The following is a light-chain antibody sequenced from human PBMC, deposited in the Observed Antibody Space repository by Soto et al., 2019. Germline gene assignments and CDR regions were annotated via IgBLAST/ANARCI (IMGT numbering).Light chain of an antibody. Sequence: IQLTQSPSSLSASVGDRVTLTCRASEGISSYLAWYQQKPGKAPKLLIYAASTLQSGVPSRFSGSVSGTDFTLTISSRQPEDFATYFCQQLDSYPITVGQGTRLEIK. J-gene: IGKJ5*01. CDR2: AAS. CDR1: EGISSY. V-gene: IGKV1-9*01. CDR3: QQLDSYPIT.